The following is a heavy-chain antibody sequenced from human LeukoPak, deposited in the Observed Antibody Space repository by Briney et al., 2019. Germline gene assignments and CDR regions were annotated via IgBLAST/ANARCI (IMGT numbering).Heavy chain of an antibody. CDR1: GFTFNSH. CDR2: ISYDGSNK. CDR3: ARDEDPYYDSSDTGGY. Sequence: PGRSLRLSCADSGFTFNSHMHWVRQAPGEGLEWVAAISYDGSNKKYGDSVKGRFTISSDNSKNTLYLQMNSLRPEDTAVYYCARDEDPYYDSSDTGGYWGQGTLVTVSS. J-gene: IGHJ4*02. D-gene: IGHD3-22*01. V-gene: IGHV3-30*04.